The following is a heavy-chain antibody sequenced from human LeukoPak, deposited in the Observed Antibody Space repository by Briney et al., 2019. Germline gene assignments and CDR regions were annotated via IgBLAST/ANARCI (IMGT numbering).Heavy chain of an antibody. CDR3: AGYYDFWSGYPRPNYYYYGMDV. CDR1: GGSISSGGYS. Sequence: SETLSLTCTVSGGSISSGGYSWSWIRQHPGKGLEWIGYIYYSGSANYNPSLKSRVTISVDTSKNQFSLKLSSVTAADTAVYYCAGYYDFWSGYPRPNYYYYGMDVWGQGTTVTVSS. D-gene: IGHD3-3*01. CDR2: IYYSGSA. V-gene: IGHV4-61*08. J-gene: IGHJ6*02.